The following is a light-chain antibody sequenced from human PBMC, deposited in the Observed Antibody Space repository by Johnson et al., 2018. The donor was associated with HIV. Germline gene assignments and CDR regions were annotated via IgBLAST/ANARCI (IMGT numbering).Light chain of an antibody. Sequence: QPVLTQPPSVSAAPGQKVTISCSGSSSNIGNNYVSWYQQLPGTAPKLLIYDNNKRPSGIPDRFSGSKSGTSATLAITGLQTGDDADYYCGTWDGSLSVYVFRTVSKVTVL. CDR2: DNN. V-gene: IGLV1-51*01. CDR1: SSNIGNNY. CDR3: GTWDGSLSVYV. J-gene: IGLJ1*01.